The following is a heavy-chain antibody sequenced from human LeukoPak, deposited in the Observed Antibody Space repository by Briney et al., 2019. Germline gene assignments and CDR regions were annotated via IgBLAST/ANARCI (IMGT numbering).Heavy chain of an antibody. CDR3: ARVFRGAVTSNWFDP. CDR2: ISDSGST. Sequence: PSETLSLTCTVSGGSITGYYWTWVRQPPGKGLEWIGYISDSGSTNYNPSLKSRVTMSVDSSNTEFSLRLNSVTAADTAVYYCARVFRGAVTSNWFDPWGQGTLVTVSS. CDR1: GGSITGYY. J-gene: IGHJ5*02. D-gene: IGHD4-17*01. V-gene: IGHV4-59*01.